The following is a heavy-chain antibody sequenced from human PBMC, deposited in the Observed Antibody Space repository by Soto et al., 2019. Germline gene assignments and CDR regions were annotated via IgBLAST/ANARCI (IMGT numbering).Heavy chain of an antibody. J-gene: IGHJ4*02. Sequence: PSETLSLTCTVSGGSINSGNYYWSWIRQHPGKGLEWIGYIYYSGSTYYNPSLKSRLTISVDTSKNQFSLNLNSVTAADTAVYYCGREGGRGEGYNAVDSWGQGTLVTVSS. D-gene: IGHD2-2*02. CDR1: GGSINSGNYY. CDR2: IYYSGST. CDR3: GREGGRGEGYNAVDS. V-gene: IGHV4-31*03.